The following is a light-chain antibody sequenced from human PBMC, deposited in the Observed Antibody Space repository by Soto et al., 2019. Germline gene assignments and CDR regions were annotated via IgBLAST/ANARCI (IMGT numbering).Light chain of an antibody. Sequence: QSSRTQPASLSGSPGQSITISCTGTSGDVGSYNRVSWYQQHPGKAPKLIIYEVTDRPSGVSNRFSGSKSGNTASLTISGLQAEDEAEYYCSSYTNINTRACVFGTGTKVTVL. J-gene: IGLJ1*01. V-gene: IGLV2-14*01. CDR2: EVT. CDR1: SGDVGSYNR. CDR3: SSYTNINTRACV.